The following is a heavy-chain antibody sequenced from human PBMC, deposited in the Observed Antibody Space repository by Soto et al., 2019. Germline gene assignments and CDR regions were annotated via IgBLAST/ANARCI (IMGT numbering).Heavy chain of an antibody. D-gene: IGHD3-22*01. CDR1: GFTFSSYA. CDR2: ISYDGSNK. CDR3: ARPSYDSSGYYFDY. Sequence: GGSLRLSCAASGFTFSSYAMHWVRQAPGKGLEWVAVISYDGSNKYYADSVKGRFTISRDNSKNTLYLQMNRLRAEDTAVYYCARPSYDSSGYYFDYWGQGTLVTVSS. V-gene: IGHV3-30-3*01. J-gene: IGHJ4*02.